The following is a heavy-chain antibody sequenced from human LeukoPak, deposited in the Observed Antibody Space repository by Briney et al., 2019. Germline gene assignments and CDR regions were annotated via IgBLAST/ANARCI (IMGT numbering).Heavy chain of an antibody. CDR1: GFTFSAYA. CDR2: ISSDGSSK. V-gene: IGHV3-30*04. J-gene: IGHJ3*02. CDR3: ARARSSYGYGDAFDI. Sequence: PGGSLRLSCAASGFTFSAYAMHWVRQAPGKGLEWVAVISSDGSSKYYAQSVKGRFTVSRDNSTSTLYLQMNSLRADDTAVYYCARARSSYGYGDAFDIWGQETMVTVSS. D-gene: IGHD5-18*01.